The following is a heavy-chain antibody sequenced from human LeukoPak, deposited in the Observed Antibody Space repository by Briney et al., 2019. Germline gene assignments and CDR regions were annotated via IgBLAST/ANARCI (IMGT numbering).Heavy chain of an antibody. CDR3: ARGAHYYYDSSGYSYGDDY. Sequence: GGSLRLSCAASGFTSTNYNMNWVRQAPGKGLEWVSSISSSSSYIYYADSVKGRFTISRDNAKNSLYLQMNSLRAEDTAVYYCARGAHYYYDSSGYSYGDDYWGQGTLVTVSS. CDR1: GFTSTNYN. CDR2: ISSSSSYI. J-gene: IGHJ4*02. V-gene: IGHV3-21*01. D-gene: IGHD3-22*01.